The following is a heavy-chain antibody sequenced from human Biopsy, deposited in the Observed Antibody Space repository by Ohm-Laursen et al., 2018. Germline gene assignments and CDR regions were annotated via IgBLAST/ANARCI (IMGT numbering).Heavy chain of an antibody. Sequence: GASVKVSCKASGYNFGNYYINWVRKVPGQGLEWLGVINPVAEATMYAQKFQDRITMTRDTSTNTVYMDLTSLTSEDTAVYYCARELPLRLGVCGAIRCFKEVFGMDVWGQGTTVIVSS. J-gene: IGHJ6*02. CDR1: GYNFGNYY. CDR2: INPVAEAT. D-gene: IGHD2-21*01. CDR3: ARELPLRLGVCGAIRCFKEVFGMDV. V-gene: IGHV1-46*01.